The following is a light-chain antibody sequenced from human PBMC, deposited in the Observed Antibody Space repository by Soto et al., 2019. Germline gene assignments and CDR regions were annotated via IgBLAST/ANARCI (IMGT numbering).Light chain of an antibody. V-gene: IGLV1-44*01. J-gene: IGLJ3*02. Sequence: QSVLTQPPSASGTPGQRVTISCSGSSSNIGSNTVNWYQQLPGTAPKLLIYSNNQRPSGVPDRFSDSKSGTSASLAISGLQSEDEADYYCAAWDDYLNGWVFGGGTKLTVL. CDR2: SNN. CDR1: SSNIGSNT. CDR3: AAWDDYLNGWV.